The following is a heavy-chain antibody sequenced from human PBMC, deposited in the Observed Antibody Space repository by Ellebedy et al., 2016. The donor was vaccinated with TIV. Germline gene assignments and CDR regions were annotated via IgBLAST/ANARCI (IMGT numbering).Heavy chain of an antibody. CDR2: ISGSGGST. CDR3: ANRAQDFGVVIHVDY. Sequence: GESLKISCAASGFTFSSYAMSWVRQAPGKGLEWVSAISGSGGSTYYADSVKGRFTISRDNSKNTLYLQMNSLRAEDTAVYYCANRAQDFGVVIHVDYWGQGTLVSVSS. CDR1: GFTFSSYA. J-gene: IGHJ4*02. V-gene: IGHV3-23*01. D-gene: IGHD3-3*01.